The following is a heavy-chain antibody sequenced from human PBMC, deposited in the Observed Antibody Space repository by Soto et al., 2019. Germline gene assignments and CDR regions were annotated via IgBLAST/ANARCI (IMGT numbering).Heavy chain of an antibody. CDR2: ISSSSSTI. CDR1: GFTFSSYS. V-gene: IGHV3-48*02. J-gene: IGHJ4*02. Sequence: EVQLVESGGGLVQPGGSLRLSCAASGFTFSSYSMNWVRQAPGKGLEWVSYISSSSSTIYYADSVKGRFTISRDNAKNALQLQMNSLRDEDRAVYYCARGKGDAEGGYWGQGTLVTVPS. CDR3: ARGKGDAEGGY. D-gene: IGHD3-10*01.